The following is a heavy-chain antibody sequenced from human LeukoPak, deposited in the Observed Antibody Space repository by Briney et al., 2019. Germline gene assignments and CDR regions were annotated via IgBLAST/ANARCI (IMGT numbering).Heavy chain of an antibody. Sequence: ASVKVSCKASGYTFTGYYMHWVRQAPGQGLEWMGWINPNSGGTNYAQKFQGRVTMTRDTSISTAYMELSRLRSDDTAMYYCARGVVTMVRGEYYFDYWGQGTLVTVSS. CDR3: ARGVVTMVRGEYYFDY. V-gene: IGHV1-2*02. D-gene: IGHD3-10*01. J-gene: IGHJ4*02. CDR1: GYTFTGYY. CDR2: INPNSGGT.